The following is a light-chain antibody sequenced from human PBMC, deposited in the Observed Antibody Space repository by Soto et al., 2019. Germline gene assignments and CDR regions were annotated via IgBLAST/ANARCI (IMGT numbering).Light chain of an antibody. Sequence: EIVMTQSPATLSVSPGERATLSCRASQSVSSNLAWYQQKPGQAPRLLIYGASTRATGIPARFSGSGSGTEFTLIISSLQSEDFAVYYCQQYSNWPPWTFGQGTKVYIK. J-gene: IGKJ1*01. V-gene: IGKV3-15*01. CDR3: QQYSNWPPWT. CDR1: QSVSSN. CDR2: GAS.